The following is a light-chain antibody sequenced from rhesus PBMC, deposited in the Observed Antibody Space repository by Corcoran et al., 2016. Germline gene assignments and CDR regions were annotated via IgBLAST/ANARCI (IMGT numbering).Light chain of an antibody. J-gene: IGKJ4*01. CDR1: QGISSW. CDR3: QQHNSYPLT. V-gene: IGKV1S4*01. CDR2: DAS. Sequence: DIQMTQSPSSLSASVGDRVTITCQASQGISSWLAWYQQKPGKAPKLLVYDASSLQRGVPSRFSGSGTGTDCTLTISSLQPEDFATYYCQQHNSYPLTFGGGTKVEIK.